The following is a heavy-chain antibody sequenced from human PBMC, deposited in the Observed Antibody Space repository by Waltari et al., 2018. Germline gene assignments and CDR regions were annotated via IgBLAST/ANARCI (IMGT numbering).Heavy chain of an antibody. Sequence: QVQLQQWGAGLLKPSETLSLTCALYGGSFSGYYWSWIRQPPGKGLEWIGEINHSGSTNYNPSLKSRVTISVDTSKNQFSLKLSSVTAADTAVYYCARAWISLILGATSAFDIWGQGTMVTVS. D-gene: IGHD1-26*01. CDR1: GGSFSGYY. V-gene: IGHV4-34*01. J-gene: IGHJ3*02. CDR2: INHSGST. CDR3: ARAWISLILGATSAFDI.